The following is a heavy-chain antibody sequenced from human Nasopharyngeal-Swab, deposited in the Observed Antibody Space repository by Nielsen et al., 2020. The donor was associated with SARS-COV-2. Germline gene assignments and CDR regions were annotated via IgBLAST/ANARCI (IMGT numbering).Heavy chain of an antibody. V-gene: IGHV3-23*01. CDR1: GFSFGSFA. CDR3: AIYRYGSGGHLDN. CDR2: ISGIGTSI. J-gene: IGHJ4*02. D-gene: IGHD3-10*01. Sequence: GESLQISCAASGFSFGSFAMNWVRQSPGKGLEWVSSISGIGTSIYYADSVKGRFTVSRDNHKNTLSLQMSGLRAEDTALYLCAIYRYGSGGHLDNWGPGTLVTVSS.